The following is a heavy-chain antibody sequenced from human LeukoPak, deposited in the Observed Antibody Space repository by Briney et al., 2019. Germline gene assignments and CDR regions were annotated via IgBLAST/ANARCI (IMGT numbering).Heavy chain of an antibody. CDR2: ISSSGSTI. J-gene: IGHJ5*02. V-gene: IGHV3-48*03. D-gene: IGHD3-10*01. CDR1: GFTFSSYE. CDR3: VTTMVRGVINEWFDP. Sequence: GGSLRLSCAASGFTFSSYEMNWVRQAPGKGLEWVSYISSSGSTIYYADSVKGRFTISRDNAKNSLYLQMNSLRAEDTAVYYCVTTMVRGVINEWFDPWGQRTLVTVSS.